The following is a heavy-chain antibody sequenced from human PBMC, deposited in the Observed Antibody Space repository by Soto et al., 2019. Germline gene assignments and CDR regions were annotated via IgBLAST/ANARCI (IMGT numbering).Heavy chain of an antibody. V-gene: IGHV4-30-4*01. CDR3: VRTARQGAVAPHWFDR. CDR1: GASIRSTDYY. CDR2: VYYTGST. D-gene: IGHD2-21*02. Sequence: SETLSLTCTVSGASIRSTDYYWSWIRQAPGKGPEWIGYVYYTGSTYYNPSLMSRLTISVDTSKNQFSLKLTSVTAAETAVYYCVRTARQGAVAPHWFDRWGQGTLVTVSS. J-gene: IGHJ5*02.